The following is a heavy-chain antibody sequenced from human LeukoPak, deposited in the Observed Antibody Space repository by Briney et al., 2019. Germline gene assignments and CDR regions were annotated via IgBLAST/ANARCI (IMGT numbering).Heavy chain of an antibody. CDR3: ASGWGQFDY. V-gene: IGHV3-48*04. D-gene: IGHD3-10*01. CDR1: GFTFSTYS. CDR2: ISSSSSTI. J-gene: IGHJ4*02. Sequence: PGGSLRLSCAASGFTFSTYSMNWVRQAPGKGLEWISYISSSSSTIYYADSVKGRFTISRDNAKNSLYLQMNSLRAEDTAVYYCASGWGQFDYWGQGTLVTVSS.